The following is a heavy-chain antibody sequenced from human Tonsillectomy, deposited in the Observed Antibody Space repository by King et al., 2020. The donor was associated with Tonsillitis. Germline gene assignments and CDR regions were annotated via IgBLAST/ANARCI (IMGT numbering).Heavy chain of an antibody. V-gene: IGHV1-69*01. CDR1: GGTFSSYA. CDR2: IIPIFGTA. Sequence: QLVQSGAEVKKRGSSVKVSCKASGGTFSSYAISWVRQAPGQGLEWMGGIIPIFGTANYAQKFQGRVTITADESTSTAYMELSSLRSEDTAVYYCASPHDEVPAAIVHYGMDVWGQGTTVTVSS. D-gene: IGHD2-2*02. CDR3: ASPHDEVPAAIVHYGMDV. J-gene: IGHJ6*02.